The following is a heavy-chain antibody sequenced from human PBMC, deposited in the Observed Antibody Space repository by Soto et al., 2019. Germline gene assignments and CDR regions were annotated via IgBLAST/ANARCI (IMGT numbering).Heavy chain of an antibody. CDR2: LYYSQST. Sequence: SETLSLTCTVSGGSLTSNSYYWGWIRQPPGKGLERIGSLYYSQSTYFTPSLKSRVTISVETSKNQYSLKLSAVTAADAAVYSCARRSTVTYDYWGQGILVTVSS. D-gene: IGHD4-17*01. V-gene: IGHV4-39*01. CDR3: ARRSTVTYDY. J-gene: IGHJ4*02. CDR1: GGSLTSNSYY.